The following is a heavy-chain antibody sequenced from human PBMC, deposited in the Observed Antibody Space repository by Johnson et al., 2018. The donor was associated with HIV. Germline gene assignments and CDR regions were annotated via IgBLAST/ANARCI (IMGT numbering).Heavy chain of an antibody. J-gene: IGHJ3*02. Sequence: VLLVESGGGLVKPGGSLRLSCAASEFTFSSYWMSWVRQAPGKGLEWVANIKQDGSEKYYVDSVKGRFTISRDNAKNSLYLQMNSLKTEDTAVYYCARDGYSGGFDIWGQGTMVTVSS. CDR2: IKQDGSEK. CDR3: ARDGYSGGFDI. D-gene: IGHD2-21*01. V-gene: IGHV3-7*03. CDR1: EFTFSSYW.